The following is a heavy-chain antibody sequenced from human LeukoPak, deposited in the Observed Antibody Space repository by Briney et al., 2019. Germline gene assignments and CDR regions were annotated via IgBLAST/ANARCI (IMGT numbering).Heavy chain of an antibody. CDR3: ARGYYDSSGYFRTHFDY. Sequence: SDTLSLTCTVSGYSISSGYYWGWIRQPPGKGLEWIGSIHYSGATYYNPSLKSRVIISVDTSKNQFSLRLSSVTAADTAVYYCARGYYDSSGYFRTHFDYWGQGTLVTVSS. V-gene: IGHV4-38-2*02. CDR2: IHYSGAT. J-gene: IGHJ4*02. CDR1: GYSISSGYY. D-gene: IGHD3-22*01.